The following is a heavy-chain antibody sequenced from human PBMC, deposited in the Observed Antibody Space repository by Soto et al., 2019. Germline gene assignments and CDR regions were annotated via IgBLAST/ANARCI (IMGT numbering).Heavy chain of an antibody. CDR2: ISSDSRHT. D-gene: IGHD4-17*01. V-gene: IGHV3-11*06. Sequence: QVPLVEAGGSLVKPGGSLRLSCAASEFVFGDFYMSWIRQAPGKGLEWVSYISSDSRHTNYAESVKGRFTISRDNAKNSLFLQMNSLSAEDTAVYYCARGLRDYLYYFDSWGQGTLVTVSS. CDR1: EFVFGDFY. J-gene: IGHJ4*02. CDR3: ARGLRDYLYYFDS.